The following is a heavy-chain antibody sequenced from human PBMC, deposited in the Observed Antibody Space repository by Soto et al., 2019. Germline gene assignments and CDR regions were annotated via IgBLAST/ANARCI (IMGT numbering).Heavy chain of an antibody. CDR1: GFTFSSYA. Sequence: EVQLLESGGGLVQPGGSLRLSCAASGFTFSSYAMSWVRQAPGKGLEWVSAISGSGGSTYYADSVKGQFTISRDNSKNTRYLQMNSLRAKDTAVYYCAKGMGPYYYYGMDVWGQGTTVTVSS. CDR3: AKGMGPYYYYGMDV. V-gene: IGHV3-23*01. J-gene: IGHJ6*02. CDR2: ISGSGGST.